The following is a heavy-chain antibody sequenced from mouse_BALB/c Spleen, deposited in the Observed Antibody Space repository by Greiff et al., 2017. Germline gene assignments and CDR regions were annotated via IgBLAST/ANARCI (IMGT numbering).Heavy chain of an antibody. Sequence: VKLVESGAELAKPGASVKMSCKASGYTFTSYWMHWVKQRPGQGLEWIGYINPSTGYTEYNQKFKDKATLTADKSSSTAYMQLSSLTSEDSAVYYCTRSGTGSSHYYAMDYWGQGTSVTVSS. CDR3: TRSGTGSSHYYAMDY. CDR2: INPSTGYT. V-gene: IGHV1-7*01. J-gene: IGHJ4*01. D-gene: IGHD1-1*01. CDR1: GYTFTSYW.